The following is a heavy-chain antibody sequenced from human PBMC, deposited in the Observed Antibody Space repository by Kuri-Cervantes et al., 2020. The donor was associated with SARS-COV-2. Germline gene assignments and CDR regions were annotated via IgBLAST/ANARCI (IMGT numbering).Heavy chain of an antibody. J-gene: IGHJ4*02. D-gene: IGHD2-15*01. CDR2: INHSGST. CDR1: GGSFSGYY. CDR3: ARARYCSGGSCYWDY. V-gene: IGHV4-34*01. Sequence: SQTLSLTCAVYGGSFSGYYWSWIRQPPGKGLEWIGEINHSGSTNYNPSLKSRVTVSVDTSKNQFSLKLSSVTAADTAVYYCARARYCSGGSCYWDYWGQGTLVTVSS.